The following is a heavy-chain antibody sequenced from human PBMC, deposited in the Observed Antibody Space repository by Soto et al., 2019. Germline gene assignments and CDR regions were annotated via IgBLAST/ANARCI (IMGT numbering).Heavy chain of an antibody. CDR3: ARAHYSSSSY. V-gene: IGHV4-34*01. CDR2: INHSGST. J-gene: IGHJ4*02. CDR1: GGSFSGYY. D-gene: IGHD6-13*01. Sequence: PSETLSLTCAVYGGSFSGYYWSWIRQPPGKGLEWIGEINHSGSTNYNPSLKSRVTISVDTPKNQFSLKLSSVTAADTAVYYCARAHYSSSSYWGQGTLVTVSS.